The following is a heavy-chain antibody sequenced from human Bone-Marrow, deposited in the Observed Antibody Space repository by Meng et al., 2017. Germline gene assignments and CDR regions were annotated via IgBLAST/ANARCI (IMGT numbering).Heavy chain of an antibody. V-gene: IGHV3-23*01. CDR3: ATRGDHGVHYFDY. D-gene: IGHD2-21*02. J-gene: IGHJ4*01. CDR1: GFTFSSYA. Sequence: GESLKISCAASGFTFSSYAMHWVRQAPGKGLEWVSTISGSGDSTYYADSVKGRFTISRDNSKNALFLQMNSLRAEDTAVYYCATRGDHGVHYFDYWGQGTMVTVSS. CDR2: ISGSGDST.